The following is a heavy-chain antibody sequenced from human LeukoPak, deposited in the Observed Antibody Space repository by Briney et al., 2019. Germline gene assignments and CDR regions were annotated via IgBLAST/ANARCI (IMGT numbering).Heavy chain of an antibody. J-gene: IGHJ4*02. CDR3: ARTRGTGDLDY. Sequence: SVTVSYLPSVYTFPRYYMHWLQQPPAQGLEWMGIINPSGGSTSYAHKSQGRVTMTRDTSTSTVYIELSSLRSEATAGDYCARTRGTGDLDYWGQGTLVTVSS. CDR1: VYTFPRYY. CDR2: INPSGGST. V-gene: IGHV1-46*01. D-gene: IGHD7-27*01.